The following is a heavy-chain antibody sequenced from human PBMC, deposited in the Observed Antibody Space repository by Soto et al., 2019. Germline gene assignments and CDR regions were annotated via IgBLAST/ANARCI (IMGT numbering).Heavy chain of an antibody. CDR2: INQDESES. CDR3: CSANIVGPPG. J-gene: IGHJ3*01. D-gene: IGHD3-22*01. Sequence: EMQLVESGGGLVQPGGSLRLSCAASGFSFKTFWMSWVRQAPGEGLEWVANINQDESESHYVDSVKGRFTISRDNAKSFRKLPNKGLRGGGKGVYYWCSANIVGPPGGGQRAMV. V-gene: IGHV3-7*01. CDR1: GFSFKTFW.